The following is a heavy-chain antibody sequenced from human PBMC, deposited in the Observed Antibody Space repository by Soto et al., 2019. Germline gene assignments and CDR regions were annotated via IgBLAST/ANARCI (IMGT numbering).Heavy chain of an antibody. CDR3: AKVSGLQWLTDFDY. Sequence: GGSLRLSCAASGITFSSYAMSWVRQAPGKGLEWVSLIYSDGTTYYADSVKGRFTISRHSSKNTLYLQMNSLRAEDTAVYYCAKVSGLQWLTDFDYWGQGTLVTVSS. CDR1: GITFSSYA. D-gene: IGHD3-22*01. V-gene: IGHV3-53*04. J-gene: IGHJ4*02. CDR2: IYSDGTT.